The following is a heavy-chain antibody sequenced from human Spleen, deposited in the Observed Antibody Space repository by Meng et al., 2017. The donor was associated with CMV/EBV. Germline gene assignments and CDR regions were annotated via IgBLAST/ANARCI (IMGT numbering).Heavy chain of an antibody. J-gene: IGHJ5*02. Sequence: SGDTVTRYAKQWVRQAPGQRVEWMGWTNTGKGNTEYTQKFQGRVTISRDTSASTADMELSSLRSEDTAVYYCATGGIAAAGIPNWFDPWGQGALVTVSS. V-gene: IGHV1-3*04. CDR3: ATGGIAAAGIPNWFDP. D-gene: IGHD6-13*01. CDR1: GDTVTRYA. CDR2: TNTGKGNT.